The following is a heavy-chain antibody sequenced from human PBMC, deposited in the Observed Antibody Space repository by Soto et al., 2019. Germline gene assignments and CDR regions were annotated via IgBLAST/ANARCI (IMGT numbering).Heavy chain of an antibody. CDR2: ISYDGSNK. J-gene: IGHJ3*02. CDR1: GFTFSSYA. CDR3: AREAERDAFAI. V-gene: IGHV3-30-3*01. Sequence: GGSLRLSCAASGFTFSSYAMHWVRQAPGKGLEWVAVISYDGSNKYYADSVKGRFTISRDNSKNTLYLQMNSLRAEDTAVYYCAREAERDAFAIWGKGTMVPV.